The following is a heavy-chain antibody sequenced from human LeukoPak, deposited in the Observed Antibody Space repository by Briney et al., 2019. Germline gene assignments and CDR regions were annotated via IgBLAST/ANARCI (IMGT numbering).Heavy chain of an antibody. CDR2: INHSGST. D-gene: IGHD2-2*01. Sequence: SETLSLTCAVHGGSFSGYYWSWIRQPPGKGLEWIGEINHSGSTNYNPSLKSRVTISVDTSKNQFSLKLSSVTAADTAVYYCARGGLGYCSSTSCYSLIAAAVVFDYWGQGTLVTVSS. J-gene: IGHJ4*02. CDR3: ARGGLGYCSSTSCYSLIAAAVVFDY. CDR1: GGSFSGYY. V-gene: IGHV4-34*01.